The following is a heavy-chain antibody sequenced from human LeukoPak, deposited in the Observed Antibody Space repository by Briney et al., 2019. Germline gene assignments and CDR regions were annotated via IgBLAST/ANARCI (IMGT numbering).Heavy chain of an antibody. J-gene: IGHJ4*02. CDR3: ERSYGDYGLGYYYFDY. Sequence: SGTLSLTCAVSGGSISISNWWSWVRRPPGKGLEWIGEIYHSGSTNYNPSLKSRVTISVDKYKNQFSLKLSSVTAADTAVYYCERSYGDYGLGYYYFDYWGQGTLVTVSS. CDR2: IYHSGST. CDR1: GGSISISNW. V-gene: IGHV4-4*02. D-gene: IGHD4-17*01.